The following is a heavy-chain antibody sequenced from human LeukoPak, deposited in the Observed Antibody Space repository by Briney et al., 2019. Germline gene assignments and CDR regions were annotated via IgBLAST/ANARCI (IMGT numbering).Heavy chain of an antibody. CDR1: GGSINSRSDY. V-gene: IGHV4-39*01. Sequence: QSSETLSLTCTVSGGSINSRSDYWGWIRQPPGKGLEWIGSIYYSGSTHYNPSLKSRVTMSIDTSKNQFSLRLSSVTAADTAVYYCARRPGEYGGNGFDYWGQGTLVTVSS. CDR2: IYYSGST. D-gene: IGHD4/OR15-4a*01. J-gene: IGHJ4*02. CDR3: ARRPGEYGGNGFDY.